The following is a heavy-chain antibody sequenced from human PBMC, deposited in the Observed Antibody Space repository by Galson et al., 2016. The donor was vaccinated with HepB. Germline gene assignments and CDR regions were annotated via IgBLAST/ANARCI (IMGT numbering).Heavy chain of an antibody. CDR1: GGSIDNSGYY. CDR3: ARLAYRGSGSYFWFAP. V-gene: IGHV4-39*01. J-gene: IGHJ5*02. CDR2: IYSSGST. Sequence: SETLSLTCSVSGGSIDNSGYYWGWIRQPPGKGLEWIGRIYSSGSTFYNPSLKSRLTISVDTSNNQFSLRLSSVTAADTAVYYCARLAYRGSGSYFWFAPWGQGTLVTVSS. D-gene: IGHD3-10*01.